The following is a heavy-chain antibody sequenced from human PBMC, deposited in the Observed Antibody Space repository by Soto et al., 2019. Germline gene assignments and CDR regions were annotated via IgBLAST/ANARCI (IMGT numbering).Heavy chain of an antibody. CDR2: IYYSGST. CDR3: ARDKAVQLERLQVAPGGDTHPWRRARGVGTTYYFDY. Sequence: PSETLSLTCTVSGGSISSGGYYWSWIRQHPGKGLEWIGYIYYSGSTYYNPSLKSRVTISVDTSKNQFSLKLSSVTAADTAVYYCARDKAVQLERLQVAPGGDTHPWRRARGVGTTYYFDYWGQGTLVTVSS. CDR1: GGSISSGGYY. V-gene: IGHV4-31*03. J-gene: IGHJ4*02. D-gene: IGHD1-1*01.